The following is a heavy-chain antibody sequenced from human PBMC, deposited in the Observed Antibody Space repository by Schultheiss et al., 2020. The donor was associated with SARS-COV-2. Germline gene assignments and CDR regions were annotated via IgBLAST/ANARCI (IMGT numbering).Heavy chain of an antibody. CDR3: ARGTFIRYSSSWYSVPMAVDI. CDR1: GGSFSGYY. V-gene: IGHV4-34*01. D-gene: IGHD6-13*01. J-gene: IGHJ3*02. CDR2: INHSGST. Sequence: SETLSLTCAVYGGSFSGYYWSWIRQPPGKGLEWIGEINHSGSTNYNPSLKSRVTISVDTSKNQFSLKLSSVTAADTAVYYCARGTFIRYSSSWYSVPMAVDIWGQGTMVTVSS.